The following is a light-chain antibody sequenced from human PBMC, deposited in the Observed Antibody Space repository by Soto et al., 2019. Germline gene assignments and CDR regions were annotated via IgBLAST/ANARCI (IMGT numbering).Light chain of an antibody. Sequence: QSALTQPASVSGSPGQSITISCAGTSSDIGDNKYVSWYQQHPGKAPKVMIHEVSNRPSGVSNRFSGSKSGNTASLTISGLQAEDEADYFCSSFITGDTLLVFGTGTKVTVL. CDR2: EVS. CDR3: SSFITGDTLLV. J-gene: IGLJ1*01. V-gene: IGLV2-14*01. CDR1: SSDIGDNKY.